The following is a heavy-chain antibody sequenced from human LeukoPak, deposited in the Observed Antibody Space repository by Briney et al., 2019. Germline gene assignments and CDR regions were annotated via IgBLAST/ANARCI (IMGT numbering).Heavy chain of an antibody. J-gene: IGHJ4*02. CDR1: GYTFTGYY. CDR2: INPNSGGT. V-gene: IGHV1-2*02. D-gene: IGHD3-3*01. CDR3: ARHDFWVDY. Sequence: ASVRVSCKASGYTFTGYYIHWVRQALGQGLEWMGRINPNSGGTKYAQKFQDRVTMTRDTSISTAYLQWSSLKASDTAMYYCARHDFWVDYWGQGTLVTVSS.